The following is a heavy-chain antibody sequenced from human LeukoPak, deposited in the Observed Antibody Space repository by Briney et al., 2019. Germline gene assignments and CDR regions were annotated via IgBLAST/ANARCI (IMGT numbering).Heavy chain of an antibody. CDR3: AVLSGYYISSDAFDI. D-gene: IGHD3-22*01. Sequence: GGSLRLSCAASGFTFSSYSMNWVRQAPGKGLEWVSSISSSSSYIYYADSVKGRFTISRDNAKNSLYLQMNSLRAEDTAVYYCAVLSGYYISSDAFDIWGQGTMVTVSS. CDR2: ISSSSSYI. J-gene: IGHJ3*02. CDR1: GFTFSSYS. V-gene: IGHV3-21*01.